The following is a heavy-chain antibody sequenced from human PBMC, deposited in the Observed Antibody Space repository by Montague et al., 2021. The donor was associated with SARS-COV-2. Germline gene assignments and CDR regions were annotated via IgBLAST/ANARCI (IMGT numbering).Heavy chain of an antibody. V-gene: IGHV6-1*01. J-gene: IGHJ4*02. CDR2: TYYRSKWYN. CDR1: GDSVSSNIAA. Sequence: CAISGDSVSSNIAAWNWIRQSPSRGLEWLGRTYYRSKWYNDYAVSVRSRIIISPDTSKNQFSLQLNSVTPEDTAVYYCTQERGPGRTTCHYFDYWGQGTLVTVSS. D-gene: IGHD1-14*01. CDR3: TQERGPGRTTCHYFDY.